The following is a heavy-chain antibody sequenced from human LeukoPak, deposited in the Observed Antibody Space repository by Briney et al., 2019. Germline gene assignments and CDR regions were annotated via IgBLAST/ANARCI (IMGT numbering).Heavy chain of an antibody. V-gene: IGHV3-23*01. D-gene: IGHD2-2*02. Sequence: GGSLRLSCAASGFTFSSYAMSWVRQAPGKGLEWVAAISGSGGSTYYADSVKGRFTISKDNSKNTLYLQMNSLRAEDTAVYYCAKDLVVPAAIKDYWGQGTLVTVSS. CDR3: AKDLVVPAAIKDY. CDR2: ISGSGGST. J-gene: IGHJ4*02. CDR1: GFTFSSYA.